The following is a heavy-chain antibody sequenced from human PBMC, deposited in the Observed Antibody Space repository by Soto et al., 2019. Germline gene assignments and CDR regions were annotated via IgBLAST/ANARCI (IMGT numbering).Heavy chain of an antibody. CDR2: IYYSGST. V-gene: IGHV4-59*01. CDR1: GGSISSYY. Sequence: SETLSLTCTVSGGSISSYYWSWIRQPPGKGLEWIGYIYYSGSTNYNPSLKSRVTISVDTSKNQFSLKLSSVTAADTAVYYCARVIYYDSSGPRRDWFDPWGQGTLVTVSS. J-gene: IGHJ5*02. D-gene: IGHD3-22*01. CDR3: ARVIYYDSSGPRRDWFDP.